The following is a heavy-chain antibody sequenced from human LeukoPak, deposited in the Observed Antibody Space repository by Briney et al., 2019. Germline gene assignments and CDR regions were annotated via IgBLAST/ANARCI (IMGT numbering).Heavy chain of an antibody. CDR3: ATTARVGQN. J-gene: IGHJ4*02. D-gene: IGHD3/OR15-3a*01. Sequence: GGSLRLSCAASGFTFDDYAMHWVRQAPGKGLEWVSGISWNSGSIGYADSVKGRFTISRDNAKNSLYLQMDNLRAEDTAVYYCATTARVGQNWGQGTLVTVSS. CDR1: GFTFDDYA. CDR2: ISWNSGSI. V-gene: IGHV3-9*01.